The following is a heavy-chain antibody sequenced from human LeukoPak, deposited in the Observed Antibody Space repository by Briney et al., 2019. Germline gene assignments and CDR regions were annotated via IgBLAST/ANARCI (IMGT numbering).Heavy chain of an antibody. CDR2: INPNSGCT. D-gene: IGHD3-9*01. V-gene: IGHV1-2*02. CDR3: ARDSIPRLVIIGFDY. Sequence: GASVPVSFKSTVYTFTGYYMHWVRQAPGQGLEWVGFINPNSGCTNYAHKFQDRLTITSHTPINTPYMEPSRQTSEDTAVDYCARDSIPRLVIIGFDYWGQGTLVTVSS. J-gene: IGHJ4*02. CDR1: VYTFTGYY.